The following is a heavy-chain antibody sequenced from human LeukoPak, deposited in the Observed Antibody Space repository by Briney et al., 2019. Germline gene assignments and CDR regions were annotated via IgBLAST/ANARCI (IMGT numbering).Heavy chain of an antibody. CDR1: GGSISSGGYY. CDR2: IYYSGST. J-gene: IGHJ4*02. V-gene: IGHV4-31*03. CDR3: ARERGVSSGYFDY. D-gene: IGHD3-22*01. Sequence: SETLSLTCTVSGGSISSGGYYWSWIRQHPGKGLEWIGYIYYSGSTYYNPSLKSRVTISVDTSKNQFSPKLSSVTAADTAVYYCARERGVSSGYFDYWGQGTLVTVSS.